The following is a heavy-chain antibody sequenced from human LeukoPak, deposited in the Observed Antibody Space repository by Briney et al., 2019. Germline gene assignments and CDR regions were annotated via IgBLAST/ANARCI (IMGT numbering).Heavy chain of an antibody. J-gene: IGHJ4*02. D-gene: IGHD2-2*01. V-gene: IGHV6-1*01. CDR2: TYYRSKWNN. Sequence: SQTLSLTCAISGDSLSSNRAAWNWISQSPSRGLEWLGRTYYRSKWNNDYALSVKRRITINPDTSKNQFSLQLNSMTPEDTAVYYCTRGDQGYDFWGQGTLVTVSS. CDR1: GDSLSSNRAA. CDR3: TRGDQGYDF.